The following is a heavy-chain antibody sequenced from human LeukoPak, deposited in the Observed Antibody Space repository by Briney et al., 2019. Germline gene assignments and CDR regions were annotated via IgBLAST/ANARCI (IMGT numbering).Heavy chain of an antibody. CDR1: GFTFSSYA. J-gene: IGHJ4*02. V-gene: IGHV3-30-3*01. CDR3: AREVVSIPSYFES. D-gene: IGHD2-15*01. Sequence: GGSLRLSCAASGFTFSSYAMHWVRQAPGKGLEWVAVISYDGSNKYYADSVNGRFTISRDNSKNTLYLQMNSLRAEDTAVYYCAREVVSIPSYFESWGQGTLVTVSS. CDR2: ISYDGSNK.